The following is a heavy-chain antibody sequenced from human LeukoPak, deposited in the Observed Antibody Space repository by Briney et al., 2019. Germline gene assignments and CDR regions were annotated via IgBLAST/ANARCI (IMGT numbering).Heavy chain of an antibody. CDR2: INHSGST. J-gene: IGHJ3*02. D-gene: IGHD5-18*01. CDR1: GGSFSGYY. CDR3: ARDGLWIQNAFDI. V-gene: IGHV4-34*01. Sequence: SSETLSLTCAVYGGSFSGYYWSWIRQPPGKGLEWIGEINHSGSTNYNPSLKSRVTISVDTSKNQFSLKLSSVTAADTAVYYCARDGLWIQNAFDIWGQGTMVTVSS.